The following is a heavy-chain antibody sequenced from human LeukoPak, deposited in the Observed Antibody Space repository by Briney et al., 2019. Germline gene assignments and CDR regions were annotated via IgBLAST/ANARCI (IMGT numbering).Heavy chain of an antibody. J-gene: IGHJ5*02. CDR1: GYTFAICG. Sequence: GASVKVSCKASGYTFAICGISWVRQAPGQGLEWMGCISPYDGDTNYAQNYKGRVTMTTETSTSTAYMELRSLTSDDTAIYYCARDYCTRGGDCYKEDLFDPWGQGTLVTVSS. CDR3: ARDYCTRGGDCYKEDLFDP. CDR2: ISPYDGDT. D-gene: IGHD2-21*02. V-gene: IGHV1-18*01.